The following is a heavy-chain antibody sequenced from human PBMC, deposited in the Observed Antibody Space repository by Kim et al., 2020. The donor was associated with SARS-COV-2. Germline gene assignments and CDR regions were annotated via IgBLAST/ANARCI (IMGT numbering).Heavy chain of an antibody. J-gene: IGHJ5*02. Sequence: SETLSLTCTVSGDSISSSNYYWGWIRQPPGKGLEWIGGVFYSGNTYYNPSLKSRVAISVDTSKNQFSLKVSSVTVADTAVYYCARHTGWLGNNWFDPWGQGTLVTVSS. V-gene: IGHV4-39*01. D-gene: IGHD6-19*01. CDR1: GDSISSSNYY. CDR2: VFYSGNT. CDR3: ARHTGWLGNNWFDP.